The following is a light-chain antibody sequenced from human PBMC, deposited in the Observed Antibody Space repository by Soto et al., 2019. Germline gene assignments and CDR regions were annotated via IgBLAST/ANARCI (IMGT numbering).Light chain of an antibody. Sequence: EIVMTQSPATLSVSPGERATLSCRASQSVSSNLAWYQQKPGQAPRLLIYGASTRATGIPARFSGSGSGTEFTLTISSLQSEDFAVYYCQQYNNWPPCTFDLGTKLAIK. CDR3: QQYNNWPPCT. CDR2: GAS. V-gene: IGKV3-15*01. J-gene: IGKJ2*02. CDR1: QSVSSN.